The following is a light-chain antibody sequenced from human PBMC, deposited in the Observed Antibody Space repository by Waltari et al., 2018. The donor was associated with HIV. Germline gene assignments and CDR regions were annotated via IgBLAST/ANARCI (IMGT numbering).Light chain of an antibody. CDR1: SSDVGYFNY. CDR2: EVN. Sequence: QSALTQPASVSGSPGQSITISCTGTSSDVGYFNYVSWYQQHPGKAPTLIIYEVNNRPSGVSNHFSGSKSGYTASLTISGLRAEDEADYYCNSFSTSSTYVFGTGTRVTVL. J-gene: IGLJ1*01. CDR3: NSFSTSSTYV. V-gene: IGLV2-14*01.